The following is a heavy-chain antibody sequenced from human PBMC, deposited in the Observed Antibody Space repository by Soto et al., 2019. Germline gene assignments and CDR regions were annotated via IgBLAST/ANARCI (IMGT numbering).Heavy chain of an antibody. CDR3: GTNEGRNVYSIDF. J-gene: IGHJ4*02. Sequence: SVNVSCKASGVTFSRQDMRWVRQAPGQGLEWMGGIIPIFGTPQYAETFQDRVTITADESTSTAYMDLSSLTSEDTAVYYCGTNEGRNVYSIDFWGQGTLVTVSS. V-gene: IGHV1-69*13. CDR2: IIPIFGTP. CDR1: GVTFSRQD. D-gene: IGHD4-4*01.